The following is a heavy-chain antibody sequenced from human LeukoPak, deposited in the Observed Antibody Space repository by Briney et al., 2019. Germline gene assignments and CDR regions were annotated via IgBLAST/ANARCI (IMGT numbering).Heavy chain of an antibody. CDR2: INRDGSEK. CDR1: GFTFSSYW. Sequence: PGGSLRLSCAASGFTFSSYWMSWVRQAPGKGLEWVANINRDGSEKYYVDSVKGRFTISRDNSKNTLYLQMNSLRAEDTAVYYCAKSGLNRFDYWGQGTLVTVSS. CDR3: AKSGLNRFDY. V-gene: IGHV3-7*03. J-gene: IGHJ4*02. D-gene: IGHD2-15*01.